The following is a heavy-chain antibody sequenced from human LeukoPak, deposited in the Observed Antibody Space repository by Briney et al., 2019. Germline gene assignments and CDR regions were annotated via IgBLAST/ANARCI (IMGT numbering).Heavy chain of an antibody. Sequence: SETLSLTCTVSGGSISSYYWSWIRQPPGKGLEWIGYIYYSGSTNYNPSLKSRVTISVDTSKNQFSLKLSSVTAADTAVYHCASHLWGAPYGMDVWGQGTTVTVSS. D-gene: IGHD3-3*02. CDR2: IYYSGST. V-gene: IGHV4-59*01. CDR3: ASHLWGAPYGMDV. CDR1: GGSISSYY. J-gene: IGHJ6*02.